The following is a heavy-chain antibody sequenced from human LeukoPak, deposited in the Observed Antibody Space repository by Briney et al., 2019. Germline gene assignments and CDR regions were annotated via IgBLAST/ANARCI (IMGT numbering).Heavy chain of an antibody. CDR3: ARGPGSFGGVIVIADAFDI. J-gene: IGHJ3*02. CDR1: GYTLTELS. D-gene: IGHD3-16*02. Sequence: ASVKVSCKVSGYTLTELSMHWVRQAPGKGLEWMGGFDPEDGETIYAQKFQGRVTMTEDTSTDTAYKELSSLRSEDTAVYYCARGPGSFGGVIVIADAFDIWGQGTMVTVSS. CDR2: FDPEDGET. V-gene: IGHV1-24*01.